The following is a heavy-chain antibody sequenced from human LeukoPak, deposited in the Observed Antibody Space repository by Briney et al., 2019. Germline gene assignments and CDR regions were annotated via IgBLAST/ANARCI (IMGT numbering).Heavy chain of an antibody. CDR1: GFTFSSYW. CDR3: ARDQSRVTIFGVVIPLDAFDI. V-gene: IGHV3-7*01. CDR2: IKQDGREK. J-gene: IGHJ3*02. Sequence: GGSLRLSCAASGFTFSSYWVSWVRQAPGKGLEWVANIKQDGREKYYVDSVKGRFTISRDNAKNSLYLQMNSLRAEDTAVYYCARDQSRVTIFGVVIPLDAFDIWGQGTMVTVSS. D-gene: IGHD3-3*01.